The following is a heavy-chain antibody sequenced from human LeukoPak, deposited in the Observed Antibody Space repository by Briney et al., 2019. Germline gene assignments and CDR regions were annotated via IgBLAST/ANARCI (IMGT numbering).Heavy chain of an antibody. D-gene: IGHD3-10*01. V-gene: IGHV1-2*02. CDR2: INPNSGGT. Sequence: ASVKVSCKASGYTFTGYYMHWVRQAPGQGLEWMGWINPNSGGTNYAQKFQGRVTMTRDTSISTAYMELSRLKSDDTAVYYCARVPMVRGVVAGYYYYFMDVWGKGTTVTISS. CDR3: ARVPMVRGVVAGYYYYFMDV. J-gene: IGHJ6*03. CDR1: GYTFTGYY.